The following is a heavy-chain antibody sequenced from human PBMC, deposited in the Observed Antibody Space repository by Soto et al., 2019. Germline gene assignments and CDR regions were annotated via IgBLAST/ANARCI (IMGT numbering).Heavy chain of an antibody. Sequence: GGSLRLSCAASGFTFSSYAMHWVRQAPGKGLEWVAVISYDGSNKYYADSVKGRLTISRDNSKNTLYLQMNSLRAEDTAVYYCARALRYFDWLGYWGQGTLVTVSS. V-gene: IGHV3-30-3*01. J-gene: IGHJ4*02. CDR1: GFTFSSYA. CDR2: ISYDGSNK. CDR3: ARALRYFDWLGY. D-gene: IGHD3-9*01.